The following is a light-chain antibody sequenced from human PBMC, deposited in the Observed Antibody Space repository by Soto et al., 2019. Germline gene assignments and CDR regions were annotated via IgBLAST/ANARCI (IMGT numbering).Light chain of an antibody. CDR1: TSNIGSNY. V-gene: IGLV1-47*02. CDR2: SNT. J-gene: IGLJ2*01. CDR3: AVWDDSLRAVV. Sequence: QSVLTQPPSASGTPGQRVTISCSGSTSNIGSNYVHWYQQLPGTAPKLLIYSNTQRPSGVSGRFSGSRSGTSASLVITGLRSEDGADYYCAVWDDSLRAVVFGRGTKVTVL.